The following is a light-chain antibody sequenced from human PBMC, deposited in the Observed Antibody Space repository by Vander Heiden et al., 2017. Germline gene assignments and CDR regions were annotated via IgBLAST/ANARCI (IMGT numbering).Light chain of an antibody. CDR2: VDTGGIVG. CDR1: SGYSNYK. V-gene: IGLV9-49*01. Sequence: QPVLTQPPSASASLGASVTLTCTLSSGYSNYKVDWSQQSPGRAPRLVIRVDTGGIVGTKGDGTPVRFSVLGSGLNRYLTIKNIQEEDESDYHCGADHGSGSNFVSVFGGGTKLTVL. CDR3: GADHGSGSNFVSV. J-gene: IGLJ2*01.